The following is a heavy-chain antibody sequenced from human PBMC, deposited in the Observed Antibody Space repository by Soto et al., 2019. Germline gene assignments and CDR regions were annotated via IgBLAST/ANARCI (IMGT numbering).Heavy chain of an antibody. Sequence: GGSLRISCAASGFTFSSYAMHWVRQAPGKGLEWVAVISYDGSNKYYADSVKGRFTISRDNSKNTLYLQMNSLRAEDTAVYYCARSYNWNDGYYYGIALWGQGTTVTVSS. CDR2: ISYDGSNK. CDR3: ARSYNWNDGYYYGIAL. V-gene: IGHV3-30-3*01. D-gene: IGHD1-20*01. J-gene: IGHJ6*02. CDR1: GFTFSSYA.